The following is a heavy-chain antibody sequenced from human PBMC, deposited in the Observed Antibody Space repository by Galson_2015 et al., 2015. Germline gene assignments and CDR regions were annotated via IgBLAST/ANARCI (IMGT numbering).Heavy chain of an antibody. D-gene: IGHD3-9*01. CDR1: GYRFSNYW. Sequence: QSGAEVKKAGESLEISCKTSGYRFSNYWIAWVRQMPGKGLEWMGITYPGDSDTTYSPSFQGQVTISADGSITTAYLQWTSLKASDTAMYYCARSATGYSYSPDYWGQGTLVTVSS. CDR3: ARSATGYSYSPDY. J-gene: IGHJ4*02. V-gene: IGHV5-51*01. CDR2: TYPGDSDT.